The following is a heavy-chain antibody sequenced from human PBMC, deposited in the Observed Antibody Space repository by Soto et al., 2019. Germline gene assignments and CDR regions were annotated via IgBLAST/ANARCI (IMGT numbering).Heavy chain of an antibody. V-gene: IGHV3-48*03. D-gene: IGHD3-10*01. J-gene: IGHJ3*01. CDR3: ARDRGGDVGQFLFPDGFDL. Sequence: EQLVESGGGLVQPGGSLRLSCAASGFTFSSYEMNWVRQAPGMGLEWISYIGGSGGTKYSADSVKGRFTISRDNAQNSLYLQMNSLRAEDTAVYYCARDRGGDVGQFLFPDGFDLWGQGTMVTVSS. CDR1: GFTFSSYE. CDR2: IGGSGGTK.